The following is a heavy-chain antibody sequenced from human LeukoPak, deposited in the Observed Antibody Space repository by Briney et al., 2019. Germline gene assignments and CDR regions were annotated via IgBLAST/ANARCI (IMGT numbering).Heavy chain of an antibody. CDR2: IYYSGST. CDR3: ARDRYNWNTYYYYMDV. CDR1: GGSISSSSYY. Sequence: SETLSLTCTVSGGSISSSSYYWGWIRQPPGKGLEWIGSIYYSGSTYYNPSLKSRVTISVDTSKNQFSLKLSSVTAADTAVYYCARDRYNWNTYYYYMDVWGKGTTVTVSS. V-gene: IGHV4-39*02. D-gene: IGHD1/OR15-1a*01. J-gene: IGHJ6*03.